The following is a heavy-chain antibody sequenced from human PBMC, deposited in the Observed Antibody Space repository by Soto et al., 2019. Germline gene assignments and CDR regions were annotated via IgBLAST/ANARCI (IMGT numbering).Heavy chain of an antibody. CDR2: TDYSGNT. D-gene: IGHD6-19*01. J-gene: IGHJ4*02. CDR1: SDSISSYY. Sequence: QVQLQESGPGLVRLSETLSLTCTVSSDSISSYYWIWIRQSPGKGQEWIGYTDYSGNTNYNPSLKSRVTISGDTSKNQFSLRLSSVTAADTAVYYCARAVGDPLYYLDYWGQGTLVTVSS. CDR3: ARAVGDPLYYLDY. V-gene: IGHV4-59*08.